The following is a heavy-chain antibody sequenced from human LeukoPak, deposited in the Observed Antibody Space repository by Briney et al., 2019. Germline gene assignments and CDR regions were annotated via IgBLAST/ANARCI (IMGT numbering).Heavy chain of an antibody. CDR2: ISSSSSYI. J-gene: IGHJ4*02. D-gene: IGHD3-9*01. Sequence: PGGSLRLSCAASGFTFSSYSMNWVRQAPGKGLEWVSSISSSSSYIHYADSVKGRFTISRDNAKNSLYLQMNSLRAEDTAVYYCARDYDILTGEDYWGQGTLVTVSS. CDR3: ARDYDILTGEDY. V-gene: IGHV3-21*01. CDR1: GFTFSSYS.